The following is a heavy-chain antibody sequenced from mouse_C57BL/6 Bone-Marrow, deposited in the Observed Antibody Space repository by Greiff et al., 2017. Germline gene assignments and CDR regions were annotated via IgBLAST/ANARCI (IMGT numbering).Heavy chain of an antibody. CDR2: INYDGSST. D-gene: IGHD1-1*01. J-gene: IGHJ1*03. Sequence: EVMLVESEGGLVQPGSSMKLSCTASGFTFSDYYMAWVRQVPEKGLEWVANINYDGSSTYYLDSLKSRFIISRDNAKNILYLQLSSLKSEDTATYYCAREVYYYGSSWWYFDVWGTGTTVTVSS. CDR1: GFTFSDYY. CDR3: AREVYYYGSSWWYFDV. V-gene: IGHV5-16*01.